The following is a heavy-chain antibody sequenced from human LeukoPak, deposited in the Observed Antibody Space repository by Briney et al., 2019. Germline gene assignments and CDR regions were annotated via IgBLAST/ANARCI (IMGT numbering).Heavy chain of an antibody. J-gene: IGHJ4*02. CDR1: GFTFDDYA. CDR2: ISWNSGSI. D-gene: IGHD6-19*01. CDR3: AKVGAIAVAGFDY. V-gene: IGHV3-9*01. Sequence: PGGSLRLSCAASGFTFDDYAMHWVRQAPGKGLEWVSGISWNSGSIGYADSVKGRFTISRDNAKNSLYLQMNSLRAEDTALYYCAKVGAIAVAGFDYWGQGTLVTVSS.